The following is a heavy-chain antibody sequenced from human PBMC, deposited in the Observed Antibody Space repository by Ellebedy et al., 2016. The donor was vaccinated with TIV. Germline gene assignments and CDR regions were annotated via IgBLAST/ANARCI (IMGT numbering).Heavy chain of an antibody. D-gene: IGHD6-19*01. Sequence: SETLSLTXTVSGGSISSYYWNWIRQPPGKGLEWIANIYHTGHTNYNPSLKSRGTTSLDTSKKQFSLNLTSVTAADMAVYYCAGGSGWLPDSWGQGMLVTVSS. J-gene: IGHJ4*02. CDR1: GGSISSYY. V-gene: IGHV4-59*01. CDR3: AGGSGWLPDS. CDR2: IYHTGHT.